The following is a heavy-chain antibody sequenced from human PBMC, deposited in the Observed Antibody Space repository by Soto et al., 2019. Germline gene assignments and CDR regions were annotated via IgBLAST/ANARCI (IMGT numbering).Heavy chain of an antibody. CDR1: GYSYTSYG. J-gene: IGHJ5*02. CDR3: ASGAAARHPFGP. D-gene: IGHD6-6*01. Sequence: QVQLVQSGAEVKITGASVKISCRTSGYSYTSYGITWLRQAPGQGFEWMGWISARYGNTKYAEKFQDRVTMSTDTSTTTAYLDLTHLRFADTAVSFCASGAAARHPFGPWGEGTLVTVS. V-gene: IGHV1-18*04. CDR2: ISARYGNT.